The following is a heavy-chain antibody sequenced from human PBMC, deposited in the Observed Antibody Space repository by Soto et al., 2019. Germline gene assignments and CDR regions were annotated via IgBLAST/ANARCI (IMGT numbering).Heavy chain of an antibody. CDR1: GFTFSSYA. V-gene: IGHV3-23*01. J-gene: IGHJ6*02. CDR3: AKDLDDYGDYGGGSYYYGMDV. Sequence: GGSLRLSCAASGFTFSSYAMSWVRQAPGKGLEWVSAISGSGGSTYYADSVKGRFTISRDNSKNTLYLQMNSLRAEDTAVYYCAKDLDDYGDYGGGSYYYGMDVWGQGTTVTVSS. D-gene: IGHD4-17*01. CDR2: ISGSGGST.